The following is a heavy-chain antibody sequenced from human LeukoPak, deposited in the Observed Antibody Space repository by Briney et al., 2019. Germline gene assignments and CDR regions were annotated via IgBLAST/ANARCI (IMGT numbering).Heavy chain of an antibody. V-gene: IGHV1-2*02. Sequence: ASVKVSCKASGYTFTGYYMHWVRQAPGQGLEWMGWINPNSGGTNYAQKFQGRVTMTRDTSISTAYMELSRLRSDDTVVYYCARGHYDILTGYYPECYFDYWGQGTLVTVSS. CDR3: ARGHYDILTGYYPECYFDY. D-gene: IGHD3-9*01. J-gene: IGHJ4*02. CDR1: GYTFTGYY. CDR2: INPNSGGT.